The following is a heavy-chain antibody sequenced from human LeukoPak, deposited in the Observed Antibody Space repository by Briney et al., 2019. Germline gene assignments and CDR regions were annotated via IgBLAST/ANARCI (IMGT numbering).Heavy chain of an antibody. J-gene: IGHJ6*02. D-gene: IGHD6-13*01. CDR2: ISGSGGST. CDR3: ASHQQLAYYYYGMDV. V-gene: IGHV3-23*01. CDR1: GFTFSSYA. Sequence: GGSLRLSCAASGFTFSSYAMSWVRQAPGKGLEWVSAISGSGGSTYYADSVKGRFTISRDNAKNSLYLQMNSLRAEDTAVYYCASHQQLAYYYYGMDVWGQGTTVTVSS.